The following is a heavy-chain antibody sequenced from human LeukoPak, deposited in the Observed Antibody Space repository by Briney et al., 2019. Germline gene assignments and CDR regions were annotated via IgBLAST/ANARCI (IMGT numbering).Heavy chain of an antibody. J-gene: IGHJ3*02. CDR1: VFTFDDYA. CDR3: AKGIGMTAAEDAFDI. D-gene: IGHD6-13*01. V-gene: IGHV3-9*03. CDR2: IRWNSGRI. Sequence: GRSLRLSCAASVFTFDDYAMHWVRQAPGKGLEWVSGIRWNSGRIGYADSVKGRFTISRDNAKNSLYLQMNSLRAEDMALYYCAKGIGMTAAEDAFDIWGQGTMVTVSS.